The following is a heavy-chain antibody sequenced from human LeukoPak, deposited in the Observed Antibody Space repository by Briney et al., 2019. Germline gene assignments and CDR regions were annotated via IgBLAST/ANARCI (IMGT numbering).Heavy chain of an antibody. V-gene: IGHV4-34*01. CDR3: ARGPLRSGYYRPNWFDP. CDR2: LNHSGST. CDR1: GGSFSGYY. J-gene: IGHJ5*02. Sequence: SETLSFTCAVYGGSFSGYYWSWIRQPTGKGLEWIGELNHSGSTNYNPSLKSRVTISVDTSKNQFSLKLSSVTAADTTVYYCARGPLRSGYYRPNWFDPWGQGTLVTVSS. D-gene: IGHD3-3*01.